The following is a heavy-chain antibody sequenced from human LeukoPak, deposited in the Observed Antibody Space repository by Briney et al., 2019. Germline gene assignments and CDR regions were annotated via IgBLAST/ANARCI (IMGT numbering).Heavy chain of an antibody. D-gene: IGHD2-15*01. V-gene: IGHV1-69*01. CDR3: ARTVVVAAPFDY. J-gene: IGHJ4*02. CDR2: IIPIFGTA. Sequence: ASVKVSCKASGGTFSSYAISWVRQAPGQGLEWMGGIIPIFGTANYAQKFQGRVTITADESTSTAYMELSSLRSADTAVYYCARTVVVAAPFDYWGQGTLVTVSS. CDR1: GGTFSSYA.